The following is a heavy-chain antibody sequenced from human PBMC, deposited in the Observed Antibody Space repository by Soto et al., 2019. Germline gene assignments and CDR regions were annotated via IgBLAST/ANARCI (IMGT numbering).Heavy chain of an antibody. CDR1: GFNFDDYG. CDR3: ARGAIYCSGGSCYPVY. Sequence: PGGSLRLSCAASGFNFDDYGMSWVRQAPGKGLEWVSGINWNGDSTGYADSVKGRFTISRDNAKNSLYLQMNSLRAEDTALYYCARGAIYCSGGSCYPVYWGQGTLVTVS. J-gene: IGHJ4*02. D-gene: IGHD2-15*01. CDR2: INWNGDST. V-gene: IGHV3-20*04.